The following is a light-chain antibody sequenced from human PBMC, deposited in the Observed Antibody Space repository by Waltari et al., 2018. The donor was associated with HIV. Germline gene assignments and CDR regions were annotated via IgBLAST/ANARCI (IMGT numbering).Light chain of an antibody. V-gene: IGKV4-1*01. CDR3: HQYNTTPWA. Sequence: DIVLIQSPAALAVSLGERATINCKASQSVLYNSNSKNYLYWYQKRPGQPPKFLIYWASTRESGVPGRFSGSASGTDFTLTISGLQAEDVAVYYCHQYNTTPWAFGQGTKVEIK. J-gene: IGKJ1*01. CDR2: WAS. CDR1: QSVLYNSNSKNY.